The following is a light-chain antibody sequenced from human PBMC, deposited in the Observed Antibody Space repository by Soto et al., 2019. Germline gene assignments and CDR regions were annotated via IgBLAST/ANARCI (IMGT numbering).Light chain of an antibody. CDR1: SSDVGSYTY. V-gene: IGLV2-14*01. CDR2: EVN. J-gene: IGLJ1*01. CDR3: SSSTSSSTLYV. Sequence: QSVLTQPASVSGSPRQSITISCTGASSDVGSYTYVSWYQQHPGKAPKLMIYEVNNRPSGVSNRFSGSKSGNTASLTISGLQAEDEADYYCSSSTSSSTLYVFGTGTKVTVL.